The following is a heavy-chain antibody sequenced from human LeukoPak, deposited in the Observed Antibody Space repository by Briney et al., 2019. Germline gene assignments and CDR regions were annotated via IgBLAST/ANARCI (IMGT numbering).Heavy chain of an antibody. Sequence: SETLSLTCTVSGGSISSGGYYWTWIRQPPGKGLEWIGYIYHGGSSYYNPSLKSRVTISLDRSKNQFSLKLSSVTAADTAVYYCARDVGYCSSSSCPPLDYWGQGTLVTVSS. CDR2: IYHGGSS. D-gene: IGHD2-2*01. V-gene: IGHV4-30-2*01. CDR1: GGSISSGGYY. J-gene: IGHJ4*02. CDR3: ARDVGYCSSSSCPPLDY.